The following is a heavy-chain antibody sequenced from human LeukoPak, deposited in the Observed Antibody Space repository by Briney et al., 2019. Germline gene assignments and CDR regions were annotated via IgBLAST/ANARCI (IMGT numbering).Heavy chain of an antibody. CDR1: GFTFSSYD. CDR3: ARVYDSSGYHPFGY. V-gene: IGHV3-33*08. D-gene: IGHD3-22*01. Sequence: QSGGSLRLSCAASGFTFSSYDMHWVRQATGKGLEWVAVIWYDGSNKYYADSVKGRFTISRDNSKNTLYLQMNSLRAEDTAVYYCARVYDSSGYHPFGYWGQGTLVTDSS. J-gene: IGHJ4*02. CDR2: IWYDGSNK.